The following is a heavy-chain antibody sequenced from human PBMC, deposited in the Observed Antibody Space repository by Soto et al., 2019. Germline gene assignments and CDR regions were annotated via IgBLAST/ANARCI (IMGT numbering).Heavy chain of an antibody. Sequence: GASVKVSCKASGYTFTSYDINWVRQATGQGLEWMGWMNPNSGNTGYAQKFQGRVTMTRNTSISTAYMELSSLRSEDTAVYYCARVGTYCSGGSCYSGSYYYYYMDVWGKGTTVTVSS. J-gene: IGHJ6*03. CDR2: MNPNSGNT. CDR3: ARVGTYCSGGSCYSGSYYYYYMDV. V-gene: IGHV1-8*01. D-gene: IGHD2-15*01. CDR1: GYTFTSYD.